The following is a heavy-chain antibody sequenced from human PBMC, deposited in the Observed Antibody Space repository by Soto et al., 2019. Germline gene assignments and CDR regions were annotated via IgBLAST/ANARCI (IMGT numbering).Heavy chain of an antibody. V-gene: IGHV4-4*02. Sequence: PSETLSLTCAVSGDSINSSHWWNWVRQPPGKGLEWIGQISHSGSTNYNPSLKSRATISVDTSKNQFSLRLTSVTAADTAIYYCTRRYNWNDNHFDPWGPGALVTVSS. CDR1: GDSINSSHW. CDR3: TRRYNWNDNHFDP. J-gene: IGHJ5*02. D-gene: IGHD1-20*01. CDR2: ISHSGST.